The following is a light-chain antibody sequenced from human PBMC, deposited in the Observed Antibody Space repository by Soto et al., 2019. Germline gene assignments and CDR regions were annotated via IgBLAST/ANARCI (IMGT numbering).Light chain of an antibody. Sequence: NFMLTQPHSVSESPGKTVTISCTRSSGSIASDYVQWYQQRPGSSPTTVIYENSQRPSGVPERFSGSIDRSSNSASLTIAGLRTEDGADYYCQFYDSAKRVSGGGTKLTVL. CDR2: ENS. V-gene: IGLV6-57*01. CDR3: QFYDSAKRV. J-gene: IGLJ3*02. CDR1: SGSIASDY.